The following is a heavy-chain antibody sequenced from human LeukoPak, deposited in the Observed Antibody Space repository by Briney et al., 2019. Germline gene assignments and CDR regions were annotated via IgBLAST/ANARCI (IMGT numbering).Heavy chain of an antibody. CDR3: AKDEGGVVIRSQYFQH. J-gene: IGHJ1*01. D-gene: IGHD3-3*01. CDR1: GFTFSSYG. Sequence: PGGSLRLSCAASGFTFSSYGMYCVRQAPGKGLEWVAVISYDGSNKYYADSVKGRFTISRDNSKNTLYLQMNSLRAEDTAVYYCAKDEGGVVIRSQYFQHWGQGTLVTVSS. V-gene: IGHV3-30*18. CDR2: ISYDGSNK.